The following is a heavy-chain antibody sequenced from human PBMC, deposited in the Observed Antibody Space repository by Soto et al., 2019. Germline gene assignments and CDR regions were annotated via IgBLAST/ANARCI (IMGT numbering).Heavy chain of an antibody. CDR1: GGSISSYY. J-gene: IGHJ6*02. V-gene: IGHV4-59*01. Sequence: VSGGSISSYYWSWIRQPPGKGLEWIGYIYYSGITNYNPSLKSRVTISVDTSKNQFSLKLSSVTAADTAVYYCARYKSNYYYGMDVWGQGTTVTVSS. D-gene: IGHD1-20*01. CDR2: IYYSGIT. CDR3: ARYKSNYYYGMDV.